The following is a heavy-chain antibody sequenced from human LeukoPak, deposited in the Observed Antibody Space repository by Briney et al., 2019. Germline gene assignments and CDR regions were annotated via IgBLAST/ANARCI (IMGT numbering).Heavy chain of an antibody. CDR3: AKKKRELRGFDY. V-gene: IGHV3-23*01. D-gene: IGHD1-7*01. J-gene: IGHJ4*02. Sequence: GGSLRLSCAAFGFTFSSYAMSWVRQAPGNGLEWVSVIGGCGGSTYYADSVKGRFTISRDNSKKTLYLQMSSLRAEDTAVYYCAKKKRELRGFDYWGQGTLVTVSS. CDR1: GFTFSSYA. CDR2: IGGCGGST.